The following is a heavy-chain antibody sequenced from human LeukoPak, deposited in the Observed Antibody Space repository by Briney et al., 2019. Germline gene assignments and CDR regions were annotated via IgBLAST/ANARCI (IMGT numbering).Heavy chain of an antibody. Sequence: PSETLSLTCTVSGGSINYGGWIRQPPGKGLEWIGSLYYSGTTHYNPSLKSRVTISVDTSKNQFSLKLSSVTAADTAVYYCARGITMVRGVTYFDYWGQGTLVTVSS. D-gene: IGHD3-10*01. CDR1: GGSINY. J-gene: IGHJ4*02. CDR3: ARGITMVRGVTYFDY. CDR2: LYYSGTT. V-gene: IGHV4-39*01.